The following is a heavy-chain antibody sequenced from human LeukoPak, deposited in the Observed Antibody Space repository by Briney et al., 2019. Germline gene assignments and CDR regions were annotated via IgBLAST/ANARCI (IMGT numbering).Heavy chain of an antibody. CDR2: ISASSYTT. V-gene: IGHV3-23*01. D-gene: IGHD5/OR15-5a*01. CDR3: ARSDTVSTPSYTY. CDR1: GFTFSSYA. Sequence: GGSLRLSCAGSGFTFSSYAMSWVRQAPGKGLEWVSGISASSYTTYNAHSVQGRFTITRDNSKNTLYLQMNSLRSEDTAVYYCARSDTVSTPSYTYWGQGTLVTVSS. J-gene: IGHJ4*02.